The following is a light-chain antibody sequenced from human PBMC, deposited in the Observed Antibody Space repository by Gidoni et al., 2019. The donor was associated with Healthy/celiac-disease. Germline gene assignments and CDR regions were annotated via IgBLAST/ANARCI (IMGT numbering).Light chain of an antibody. V-gene: IGKV1D-12*01. CDR3: QQANSFPLT. Sequence: DIQVTQSPSSVAASVGDRVTTTCRASQGISNWLAWYQQKPGKAPKLLIYAASSLQSGVPSRFSGSGSGTDFTLTISSLQPEDFATYYCQQANSFPLTFGRGTKVEIK. CDR2: AAS. CDR1: QGISNW. J-gene: IGKJ4*01.